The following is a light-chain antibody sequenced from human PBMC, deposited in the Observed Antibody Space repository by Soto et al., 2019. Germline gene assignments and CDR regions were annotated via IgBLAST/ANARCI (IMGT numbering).Light chain of an antibody. CDR1: RSDVGGYNY. CDR2: DVS. CDR3: FSYSTSRARI. Sequence: QSALTQPASVSGSPGQSITISCTGTRSDVGGYNYVSWYKQRPGKAPKLVIYDVSHWPSGASNRFFGSKSGNTASLIISGLQAEDEADYYCFSYSTSRARIFGGGTKVTVL. V-gene: IGLV2-14*01. J-gene: IGLJ2*01.